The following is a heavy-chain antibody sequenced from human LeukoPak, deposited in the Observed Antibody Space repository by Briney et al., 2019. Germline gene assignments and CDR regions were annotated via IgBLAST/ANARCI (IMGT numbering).Heavy chain of an antibody. CDR3: ARVEWRRLAHGPLDY. CDR1: GFTFSSYA. Sequence: GGSLRLSCAASGFTFSSYAMSWVRQAPGKGLEWVSAISGSGGSTSYADSVKGRFTISRDNSKNTLYLQMNSLRAEDAAVYYCARVEWRRLAHGPLDYWGQGTLVTVSS. D-gene: IGHD3-3*01. CDR2: ISGSGGST. V-gene: IGHV3-23*01. J-gene: IGHJ4*02.